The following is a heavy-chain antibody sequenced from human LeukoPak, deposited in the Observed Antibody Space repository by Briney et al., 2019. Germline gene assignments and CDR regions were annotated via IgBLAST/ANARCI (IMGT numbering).Heavy chain of an antibody. CDR2: ISYDGSNK. Sequence: GGSLRLSCAASGFTFSSYAMSWVRQAPGKGLEWVAVISYDGSNKYYADSVKGRFTISRDNSKNALYLQMNSLRAEDTAVYYCARGGKGSSYFDYWGQGTLVTVSS. CDR1: GFTFSSYA. CDR3: ARGGKGSSYFDY. D-gene: IGHD6-13*01. V-gene: IGHV3-30-3*01. J-gene: IGHJ4*02.